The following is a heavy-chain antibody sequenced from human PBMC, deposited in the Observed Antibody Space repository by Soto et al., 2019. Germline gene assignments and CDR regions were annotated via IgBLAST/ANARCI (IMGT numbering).Heavy chain of an antibody. CDR1: GFIFSGSA. CDR3: TRYDSSAFFDY. D-gene: IGHD3-22*01. J-gene: IGHJ4*02. CDR2: IRSKANSYAT. Sequence: GGFLRLSCAASGFIFSGSAIHWVRQASGKGLEWVGRIRSKANSYATVYAASVKGRFTISRDDSKNTAYLQMNSLKTEDTAVYYCTRYDSSAFFDYWGQGTLVTVSS. V-gene: IGHV3-73*01.